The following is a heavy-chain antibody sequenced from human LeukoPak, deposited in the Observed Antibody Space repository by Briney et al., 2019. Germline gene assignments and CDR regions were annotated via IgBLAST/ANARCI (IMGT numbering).Heavy chain of an antibody. V-gene: IGHV3-23*01. CDR2: ISGSGGST. Sequence: PGGSLRLSCAASGFTFSSYGMSWVRQAPGKGLEWVSAISGSGGSTYYADSVKGRFTISRDNSESKLFLQMNSLRVEDSAVYFCAKDRVGPKHYLDVWGTGTTVTISS. D-gene: IGHD1-26*01. J-gene: IGHJ6*04. CDR3: AKDRVGPKHYLDV. CDR1: GFTFSSYG.